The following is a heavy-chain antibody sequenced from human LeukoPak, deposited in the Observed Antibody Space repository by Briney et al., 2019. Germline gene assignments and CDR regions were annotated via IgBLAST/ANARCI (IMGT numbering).Heavy chain of an antibody. CDR3: ARGSSGWYIMSSFDY. D-gene: IGHD6-19*01. Sequence: GGSLRLSCAASGFTFSSYSMNWVRQAPGKGLEWVSSISSSSSYIYYADSVKGRFTISRDNAKNSLYLQMNSLRAEDTAVYYCARGSSGWYIMSSFDYWGQGILVTVSS. CDR2: ISSSSSYI. CDR1: GFTFSSYS. V-gene: IGHV3-21*01. J-gene: IGHJ4*02.